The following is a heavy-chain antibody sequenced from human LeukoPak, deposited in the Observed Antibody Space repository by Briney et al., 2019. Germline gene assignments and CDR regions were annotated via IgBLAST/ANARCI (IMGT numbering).Heavy chain of an antibody. CDR2: IKRDGSEK. V-gene: IGHV3-7*01. Sequence: GGSLRLSCAASGFTFTSYWMSWVRQAPGKGLEWVANIKRDGSEKYYVDSVKGRFTISRDNAKNSLYLQMNSLRAEDTAVYYCARVHAFSLPWLLPPGGMDVWGQGTTVTVSS. CDR1: GFTFTSYW. J-gene: IGHJ6*02. D-gene: IGHD3-22*01. CDR3: ARVHAFSLPWLLPPGGMDV.